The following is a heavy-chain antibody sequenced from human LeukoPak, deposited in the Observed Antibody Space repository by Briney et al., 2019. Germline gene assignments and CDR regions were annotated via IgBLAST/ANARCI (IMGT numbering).Heavy chain of an antibody. V-gene: IGHV3-23*01. J-gene: IGHJ5*02. Sequence: PGGSLRLSCAASGFTFISYAMSWVRQAPGKGLEWVSAISGNGGRTYYADSVKGRFTISRDNSKNTLYLQMNSLRAEDTAVYYCAKVPDMDTILGKFDNWGQGTLVTVSS. CDR2: ISGNGGRT. CDR3: AKVPDMDTILGKFDN. CDR1: GFTFISYA. D-gene: IGHD5-24*01.